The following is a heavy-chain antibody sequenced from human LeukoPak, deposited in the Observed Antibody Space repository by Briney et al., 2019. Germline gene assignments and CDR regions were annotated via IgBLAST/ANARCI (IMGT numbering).Heavy chain of an antibody. CDR1: GFTFNTYA. Sequence: GGSLRLSCAASGFTFNTYAMSWVRQVPGRGLEWVSAISPSDDTYDADSVKGRFTISRDNSKNTVYLQVNSLRVDDTALYYCARQLGYCSDGSCYFDFWGQGTLVTVSS. V-gene: IGHV3-23*01. D-gene: IGHD2-15*01. CDR2: ISPSDDT. CDR3: ARQLGYCSDGSCYFDF. J-gene: IGHJ4*02.